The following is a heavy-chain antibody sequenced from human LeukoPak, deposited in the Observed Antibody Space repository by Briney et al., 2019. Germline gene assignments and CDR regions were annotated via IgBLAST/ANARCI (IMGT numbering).Heavy chain of an antibody. J-gene: IGHJ4*02. CDR1: GYTLTELS. V-gene: IGHV1-24*01. CDR3: ATDPAYCGGDCYWVY. Sequence: ASVKVSCKVSGYTLTELSMHWVRQAPGKGLAWMGGFDPEVGETIYAQKFQGRVTMTEDTSTDTAYMELSSLRSEDTAVYYCATDPAYCGGDCYWVYWGQGTLVTVSS. D-gene: IGHD2-21*01. CDR2: FDPEVGET.